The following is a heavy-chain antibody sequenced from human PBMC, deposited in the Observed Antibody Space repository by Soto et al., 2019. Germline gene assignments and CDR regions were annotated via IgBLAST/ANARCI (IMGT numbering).Heavy chain of an antibody. J-gene: IGHJ4*02. V-gene: IGHV3-9*01. Sequence: PGGSLRLSCAASGFTFDDYAMHWVRQAPGKGLEWVSGISWNSGSIGYADSVKGRFTISRDNAKNSLYLQMNSLRAEDTALYYCARALWIGGHHYYFDYWGQGTLVTVSS. CDR3: ARALWIGGHHYYFDY. D-gene: IGHD3-10*01. CDR2: ISWNSGSI. CDR1: GFTFDDYA.